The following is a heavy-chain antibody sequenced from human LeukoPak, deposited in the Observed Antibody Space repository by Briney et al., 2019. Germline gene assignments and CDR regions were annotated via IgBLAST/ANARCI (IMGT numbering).Heavy chain of an antibody. V-gene: IGHV1-2*02. CDR2: INPNSGGT. CDR1: GYTFTGYY. CDR3: ARVLEQWLVIFDY. J-gene: IGHJ4*02. D-gene: IGHD6-19*01. Sequence: GASVKVSCKASGYTFTGYYMHWVRQAPGQELEGMGWINPNSGGTNYAQKFQGRVTMTRDTSISTAYMELSRLRSDDTAVYYCARVLEQWLVIFDYWGQGTLVTVSS.